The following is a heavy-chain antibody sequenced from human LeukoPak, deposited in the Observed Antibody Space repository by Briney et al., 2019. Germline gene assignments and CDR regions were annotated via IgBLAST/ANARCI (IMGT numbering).Heavy chain of an antibody. CDR1: GFTFSNYW. CDR2: IKSKTDSGTT. CDR3: TTDEDYYGSGGEDWFDP. Sequence: GGSLRLSCAASGFTFSNYWRHWVRQAPGKGLEWVGRIKSKTDSGTTDYAAPVKGRFTISRDDSTNTLYLQMNSLKPEDTAVYYCTTDEDYYGSGGEDWFDPWGQGTLVTVSS. D-gene: IGHD3-10*01. J-gene: IGHJ5*02. V-gene: IGHV3-15*01.